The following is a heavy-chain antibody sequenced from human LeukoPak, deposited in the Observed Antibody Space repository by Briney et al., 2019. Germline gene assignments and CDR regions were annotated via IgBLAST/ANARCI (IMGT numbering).Heavy chain of an antibody. CDR3: AREAQIRSSGYSFDY. CDR1: GGTFSSYA. CDR2: IIPIFGTA. J-gene: IGHJ4*02. V-gene: IGHV1-69*05. D-gene: IGHD3-22*01. Sequence: SVKVSCKASGGTFSSYAISWVRQAPGQGLEWMGRIIPIFGTANYAQKFQGRVTITTDESTSTAYMELSSLRSEDTAVYYCAREAQIRSSGYSFDYWGQGTLVTVSS.